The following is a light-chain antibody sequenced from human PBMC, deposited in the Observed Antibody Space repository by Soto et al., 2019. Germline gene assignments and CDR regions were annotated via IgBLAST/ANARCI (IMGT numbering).Light chain of an antibody. CDR1: QSIGSS. Sequence: DIQMTQSPSTLSASVGDRVTITCRASQSIGSSLAWYQQKPGKAPKLLIYRASTLEDGVPTRFSGSGSGAEFYLAISGLQPDGLATYRWQQYSGYSPYTFGQGTKLEI. CDR2: RAS. J-gene: IGKJ2*01. CDR3: QQYSGYSPYT. V-gene: IGKV1-5*03.